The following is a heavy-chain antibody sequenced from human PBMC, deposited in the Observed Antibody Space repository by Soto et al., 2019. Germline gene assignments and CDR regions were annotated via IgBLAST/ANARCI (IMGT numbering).Heavy chain of an antibody. Sequence: QPGGSLRLSCAASGFTFSSYGMHWVRQAPGKGLEWVAVIWYDGSTKYYADSVKGRFTISRDNSKNTLYLQMNSLGAEDTAVYYCARDFFYYDSSGSLGSWGQGTLVTVSS. CDR2: IWYDGSTK. CDR1: GFTFSSYG. V-gene: IGHV3-33*01. CDR3: ARDFFYYDSSGSLGS. J-gene: IGHJ5*02. D-gene: IGHD3-22*01.